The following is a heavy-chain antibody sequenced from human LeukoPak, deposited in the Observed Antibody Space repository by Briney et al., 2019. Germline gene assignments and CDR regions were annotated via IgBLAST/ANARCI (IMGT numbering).Heavy chain of an antibody. V-gene: IGHV4-59*01. CDR1: DDSITMYY. CDR3: ARGIAARRPGADY. J-gene: IGHJ4*02. Sequence: PSETLSLTCSVSDDSITMYYWTWIRQPPGKGLEWIGYVDHTGSTNFNPSLNGRVSISRDTTKNFFSLRLRSVTAADTAVYYCARGIAARRPGADYWGQGTLVTVSS. D-gene: IGHD6-6*01. CDR2: VDHTGST.